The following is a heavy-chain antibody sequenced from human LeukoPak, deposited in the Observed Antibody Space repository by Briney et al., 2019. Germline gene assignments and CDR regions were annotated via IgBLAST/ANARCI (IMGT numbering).Heavy chain of an antibody. CDR1: GFTLSSHS. CDR3: ARDRGESLLWFGESDAFDI. D-gene: IGHD3-10*01. V-gene: IGHV3-21*01. J-gene: IGHJ3*02. CDR2: ISSSSRDI. Sequence: GGSLRLSCAASGFTLSSHSMNWVRQAPGKGLEWVSAISSSSRDIYYADSVMGRFTISRDNAKNSLYLQMNSLSAEDTAVYYCARDRGESLLWFGESDAFDIWGQGTMVTVSS.